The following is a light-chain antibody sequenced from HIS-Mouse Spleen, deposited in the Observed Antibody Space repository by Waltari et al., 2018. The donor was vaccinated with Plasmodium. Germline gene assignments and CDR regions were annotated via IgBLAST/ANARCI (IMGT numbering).Light chain of an antibody. CDR3: CSYAGSYTWV. V-gene: IGLV2-11*01. CDR1: SSDVGGYNY. CDR2: DVS. J-gene: IGLJ3*02. Sequence: QSALTQPRSVSGSPGPSVTISCTGTSSDVGGYNYVSWYQQHPGKAPKHMIYDVSKRPSGVPDRFSGSKSGNTASLTISGLQAEDEADYYCCSYAGSYTWVFGGGTKLTVL.